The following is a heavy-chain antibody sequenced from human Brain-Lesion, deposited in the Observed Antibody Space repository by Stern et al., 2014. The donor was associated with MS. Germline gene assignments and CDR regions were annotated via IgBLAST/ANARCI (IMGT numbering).Heavy chain of an antibody. CDR3: AGEEDIRYCSGGSCTGNWFDP. CDR2: IYYSGNT. Sequence: VQLVESGPGLVKPSETLSLTCTVAGGSVSSTSYAWAWIRQPPGKGLEWIGTIYYSGNTYYSPSLKSRLTISLDPSKNQFPLQLRSVPAADTAVYYCAGEEDIRYCSGGSCTGNWFDPWGQGTLVTVSS. J-gene: IGHJ5*02. D-gene: IGHD2-15*01. CDR1: GGSVSSTSYA. V-gene: IGHV4-39*01.